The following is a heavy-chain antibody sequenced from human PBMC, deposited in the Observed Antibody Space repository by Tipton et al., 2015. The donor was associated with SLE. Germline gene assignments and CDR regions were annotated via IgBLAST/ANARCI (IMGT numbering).Heavy chain of an antibody. J-gene: IGHJ1*01. CDR1: GASINSGDHF. CDR3: ARLQYTSNWYNPLGFFQY. Sequence: TLSLTCSVSGASINSGDHFWGWIRQSPGKGLEWIGYIYYIGNSYYNPSLERRVGISVDTSKKQFSRRLSSVTAADTAVYYCARLQYTSNWYNPLGFFQYWGQGTLVTVSS. V-gene: IGHV4-30-4*08. D-gene: IGHD6-13*01. CDR2: IYYIGNS.